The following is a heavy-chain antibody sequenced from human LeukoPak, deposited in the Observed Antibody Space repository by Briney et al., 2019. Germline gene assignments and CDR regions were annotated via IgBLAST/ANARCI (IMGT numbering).Heavy chain of an antibody. J-gene: IGHJ6*03. CDR3: ARVSGGYCSSTSCSVSYYYYMDV. V-gene: IGHV4-61*02. CDR2: IYTSGST. CDR1: GGSISSGSYY. D-gene: IGHD2-2*01. Sequence: SQTLSLTCTVSGGSISSGSYYWSWIRQPAGKGLEWIGRIYTSGSTNYNPSLKSRVTISVDTSKNQFSLKLSSVTAADTAVYYCARVSGGYCSSTSCSVSYYYYMDVWGKGTTVTVSS.